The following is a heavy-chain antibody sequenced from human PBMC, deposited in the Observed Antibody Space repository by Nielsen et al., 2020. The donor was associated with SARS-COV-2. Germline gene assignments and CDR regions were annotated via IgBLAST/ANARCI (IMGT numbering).Heavy chain of an antibody. CDR2: ISYDRSNK. D-gene: IGHD5-18*01. Sequence: GGSLRLSCAASGFAFDDHGMSWVRQVPGKGLEWVAVISYDRSNKYSADSVKGRFTISRDNSKNTLYLQMNSLRAEDTAVYYCARGGTWIQLWLYYYYGMDVWGQGTTVTVSS. CDR3: ARGGTWIQLWLYYYYGMDV. V-gene: IGHV3-30*03. CDR1: GFAFDDHG. J-gene: IGHJ6*02.